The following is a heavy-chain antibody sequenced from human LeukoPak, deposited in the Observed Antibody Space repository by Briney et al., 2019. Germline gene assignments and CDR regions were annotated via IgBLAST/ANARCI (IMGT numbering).Heavy chain of an antibody. V-gene: IGHV4-39*01. CDR2: IYYSGST. CDR1: GCSISSSSYY. CDR3: ASPMVRGVIGPYFDY. Sequence: KTSETLSLTCTVSGCSISSSSYYWGWIRQPPGKGLEWIGSIYYSGSTYYNPSLKSRVTISVDTSKNQFSLKLSSVTAADTAVYYCASPMVRGVIGPYFDYWGQGTLVTVSS. J-gene: IGHJ4*02. D-gene: IGHD3-10*01.